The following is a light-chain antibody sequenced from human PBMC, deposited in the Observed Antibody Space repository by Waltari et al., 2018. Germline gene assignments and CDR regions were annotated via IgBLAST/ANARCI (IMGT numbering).Light chain of an antibody. Sequence: DIQITQSPSSLSAFLADRVTIPCRASQGIGNDLGWYQQKPGKAPKRLIYSASSLQPGVPSRFSGSGSGTEFTLTISSLQPEDFASYYCLQYNNYPWTFGQGTKVEIK. V-gene: IGKV1-17*01. J-gene: IGKJ1*01. CDR3: LQYNNYPWT. CDR2: SAS. CDR1: QGIGND.